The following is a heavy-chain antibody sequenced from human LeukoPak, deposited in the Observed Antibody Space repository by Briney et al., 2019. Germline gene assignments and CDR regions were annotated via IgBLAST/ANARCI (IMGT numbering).Heavy chain of an antibody. CDR3: AREKYYYDSSGYASEWYFDL. J-gene: IGHJ2*01. CDR2: INHSGST. D-gene: IGHD3-22*01. Sequence: SETLSLTCAVYGGSFSGYYWSWIRQPPGKGLEWIGEINHSGSTNYNPSLKSRVTISVDTSKNQFSLKLSSVTAADTAVYYCAREKYYYDSSGYASEWYFDLWGRGTLVTVSS. CDR1: GGSFSGYY. V-gene: IGHV4-34*01.